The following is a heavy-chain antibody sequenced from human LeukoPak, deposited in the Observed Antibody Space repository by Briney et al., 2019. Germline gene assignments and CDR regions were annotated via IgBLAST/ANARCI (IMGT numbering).Heavy chain of an antibody. D-gene: IGHD3-16*02. V-gene: IGHV3-21*01. CDR2: ISSSSSYI. J-gene: IGHJ4*02. Sequence: GGSQRLSCAASGFTFSSYSMNWVRQAPGKGLEWVSSISSSSSYIYYADSVKGRFTISRDNAKNSLYLQMNSLRAEDTAVYYCARDLKVISGFFDYWGQGTLVTVSS. CDR1: GFTFSSYS. CDR3: ARDLKVISGFFDY.